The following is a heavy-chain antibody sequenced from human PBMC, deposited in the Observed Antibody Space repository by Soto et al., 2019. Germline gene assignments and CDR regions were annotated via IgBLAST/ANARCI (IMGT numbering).Heavy chain of an antibody. CDR1: GGSLSSGSYY. CDR3: ARDTPITIFGVVTPWFDP. CDR2: IYYSGST. V-gene: IGHV4-61*01. D-gene: IGHD3-3*01. J-gene: IGHJ5*02. Sequence: SETLSLTCTVSGGSLSSGSYYWSWIRQPPGKGLEWIGYIYYSGSTNYNPSLKSRATISVDTSKNQFSLKLSSVTVADTAVYYCARDTPITIFGVVTPWFDPWGQGTLVPVSS.